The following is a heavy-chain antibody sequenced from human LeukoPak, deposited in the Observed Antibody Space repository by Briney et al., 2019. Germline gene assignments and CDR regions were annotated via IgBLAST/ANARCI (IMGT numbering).Heavy chain of an antibody. CDR1: GGSISSSNW. J-gene: IGHJ4*02. CDR3: ASRLLWFGELPNYFDY. CDR2: IYHSGST. V-gene: IGHV4-4*02. Sequence: SETLSLTCAVSGGSISSSNWWSWVRQPPGKGLEWIGEIYHSGSTNYNPSLKSRVTISVDKSKNQFSLKLSSVTAADTAVYYCASRLLWFGELPNYFDYWGQGTLVTVSS. D-gene: IGHD3-10*01.